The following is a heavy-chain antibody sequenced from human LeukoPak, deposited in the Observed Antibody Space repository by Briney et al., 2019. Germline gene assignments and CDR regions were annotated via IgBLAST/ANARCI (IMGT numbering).Heavy chain of an antibody. J-gene: IGHJ4*02. D-gene: IGHD4-17*01. CDR2: INPNSGGT. Sequence: ASVKVSCKASGYTFTGYYMHWVRQAPGQGLEWMGWINPNSGGTNYAQKFQGRVTMTRDTSISTAYMELSRLRSDDTAVYYCARDRTTVTSLVDYWGQGTLVTVSS. CDR1: GYTFTGYY. V-gene: IGHV1-2*02. CDR3: ARDRTTVTSLVDY.